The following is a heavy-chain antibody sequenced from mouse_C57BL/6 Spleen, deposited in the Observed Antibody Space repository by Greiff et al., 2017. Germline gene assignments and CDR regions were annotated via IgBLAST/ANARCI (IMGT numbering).Heavy chain of an antibody. CDR2: IRSKSNNYAT. V-gene: IGHV10-1*01. CDR3: VRHYSNYVWYFDV. D-gene: IGHD2-5*01. Sequence: EVQRVESGGGLVQPKGSLKLSCAASGFSFNTYAMNWVRQAPGKGLEWVARIRSKSNNYATYYADSVKDRFTISRDDSESMLYLQMNNLKTEDTAMYYCVRHYSNYVWYFDVWGTGTTVTVSS. CDR1: GFSFNTYA. J-gene: IGHJ1*03.